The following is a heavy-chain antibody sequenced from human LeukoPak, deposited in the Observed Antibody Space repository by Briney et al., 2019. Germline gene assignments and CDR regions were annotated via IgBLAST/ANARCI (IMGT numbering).Heavy chain of an antibody. CDR3: ARTGEGRALKYGSEKDYYYYMDV. CDR1: GGSISSYY. J-gene: IGHJ6*03. V-gene: IGHV4-34*01. D-gene: IGHD3-10*01. Sequence: PSETLSLTCTVSGGSISSYYWSWIRQPPGKGLEWIGEINHSGSTNYNPSLKSRVTISVDTAKNQFSLKLSSVTAADTAVYYCARTGEGRALKYGSEKDYYYYMDVWGKGTTVTVSS. CDR2: INHSGST.